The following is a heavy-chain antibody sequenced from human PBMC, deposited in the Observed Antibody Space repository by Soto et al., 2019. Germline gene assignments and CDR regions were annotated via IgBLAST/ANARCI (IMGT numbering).Heavy chain of an antibody. CDR1: GFTLSGYW. V-gene: IGHV3-7*05. CDR2: INRDGSKK. Sequence: EVQLEESGGDLVQPGGSLRLSCAASGFTLSGYWINWVRQAPGQGLEWVANINRDGSKKSYLHSVRGGVTISRDNVGKSLYLQMDGLRADDTALCCCARDVSTGSSSLYLDGFDIWGQGTMVTVSS. J-gene: IGHJ3*02. CDR3: ARDVSTGSSSLYLDGFDI. D-gene: IGHD6-13*01.